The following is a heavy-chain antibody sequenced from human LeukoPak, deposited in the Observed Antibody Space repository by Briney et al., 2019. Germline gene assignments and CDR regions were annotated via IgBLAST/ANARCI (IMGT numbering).Heavy chain of an antibody. CDR1: GYTFTSYG. D-gene: IGHD3-10*01. J-gene: IGHJ6*04. CDR3: ARGGRFGELSRLYGMDV. Sequence: GASVKVSCKASGYTFTSYGTSWVRQAPGQGLDWMGWISAYNGNTNYAQKLQGRVTMTTDTSTSTAYMELRSLRSDDTAVYYCARGGRFGELSRLYGMDVWGKGATVTVSS. CDR2: ISAYNGNT. V-gene: IGHV1-18*04.